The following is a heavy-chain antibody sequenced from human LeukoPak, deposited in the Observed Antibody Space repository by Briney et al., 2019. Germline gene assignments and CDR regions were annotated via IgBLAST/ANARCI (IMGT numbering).Heavy chain of an antibody. D-gene: IGHD2-15*01. V-gene: IGHV3-23*01. CDR2: IGGAAGGR. CDR3: AKTHGPYCSGGTCLDHYYYMDV. Sequence: GGSLRLSCAASGFTFSSHAMTWVRQAPGKGLEWVSTIGGAAGGRNFADSVRGRFTISRDNSKNTLYLQMNSLRVEDTAIYYCAKTHGPYCSGGTCLDHYYYMDVWGKGTTVTVSS. CDR1: GFTFSSHA. J-gene: IGHJ6*03.